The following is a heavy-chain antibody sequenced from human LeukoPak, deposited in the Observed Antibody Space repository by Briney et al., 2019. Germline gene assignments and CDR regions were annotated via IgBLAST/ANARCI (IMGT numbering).Heavy chain of an antibody. CDR2: ISYDGSNK. CDR3: ARGRLGCIPAAPFDC. Sequence: PGRSLRLSCAASGFTFSSYAMHWVRQAPGKGLEWVAVISYDGSNKYYADSVKGRFTISRDNSKNTLYLQMNSLRAEDTAVYYCARGRLGCIPAAPFDCWGQGTLVTVSS. CDR1: GFTFSSYA. J-gene: IGHJ4*02. V-gene: IGHV3-30-3*01. D-gene: IGHD6-13*01.